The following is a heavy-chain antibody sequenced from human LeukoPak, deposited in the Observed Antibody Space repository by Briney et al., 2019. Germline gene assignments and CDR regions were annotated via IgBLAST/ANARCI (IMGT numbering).Heavy chain of an antibody. CDR2: IYSGGST. J-gene: IGHJ4*02. CDR1: GFTFSSYS. V-gene: IGHV3-53*01. Sequence: PGGSLRLSCAASGFTFSSYSMSWVRQAPGKGLEWVSVIYSGGSTYYADSVKGRFTISRDNSKNTLYLQMNSLRAEDTAVYYCARERSSGWVDYFDYWGQGTLVTVSS. CDR3: ARERSSGWVDYFDY. D-gene: IGHD6-19*01.